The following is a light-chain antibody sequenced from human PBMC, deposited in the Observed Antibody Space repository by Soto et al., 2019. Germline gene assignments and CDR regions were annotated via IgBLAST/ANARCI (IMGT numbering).Light chain of an antibody. CDR2: GAS. V-gene: IGKV3-15*01. Sequence: EIVMRQSPATLSGSPGERATRSCRASQNILSNLAWYQQKPGQAPRLLIYGASTRATGIPARFSGSGSGTEFTLNISSLQSEDFEIYYCQQYNNWPITFGQGTRLEIK. CDR3: QQYNNWPIT. CDR1: QNILSN. J-gene: IGKJ5*01.